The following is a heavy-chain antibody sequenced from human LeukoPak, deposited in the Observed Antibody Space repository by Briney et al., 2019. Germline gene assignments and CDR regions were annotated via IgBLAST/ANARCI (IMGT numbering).Heavy chain of an antibody. J-gene: IGHJ6*03. Sequence: GGSLRLSCAASGFTFSSYSMNWVRQAPGKGLEWVSSISSSSSYIYYADSVKGRFTISRDNAKNSLYLQMNSLRAEDTAVYYCARFRHDFWSGQDYYYYYYMDVWGKGTTVTVSS. CDR1: GFTFSSYS. V-gene: IGHV3-21*01. CDR2: ISSSSSYI. D-gene: IGHD3-3*01. CDR3: ARFRHDFWSGQDYYYYYYMDV.